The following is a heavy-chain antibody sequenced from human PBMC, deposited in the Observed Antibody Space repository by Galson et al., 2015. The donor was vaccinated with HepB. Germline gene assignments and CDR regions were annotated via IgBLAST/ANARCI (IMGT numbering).Heavy chain of an antibody. CDR3: ARGRGYGALGF. D-gene: IGHD4-17*01. CDR1: GGTFNSYT. J-gene: IGHJ1*01. Sequence: SCKASGGTFNSYTINWVRQAPGQGLQWMGMIIPIVGITDYARTFQGRLTITADKFTDTAYMELTSLRSEDTAVYYCARGRGYGALGFWGQGTLVTVSP. V-gene: IGHV1-69*02. CDR2: IIPIVGIT.